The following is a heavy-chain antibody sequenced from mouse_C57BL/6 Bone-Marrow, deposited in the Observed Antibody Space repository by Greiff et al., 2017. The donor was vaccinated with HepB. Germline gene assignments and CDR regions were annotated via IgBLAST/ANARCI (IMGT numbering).Heavy chain of an antibody. CDR2: IDPETGGT. V-gene: IGHV1-15*01. J-gene: IGHJ2*01. CDR1: GYTFTDYE. CDR3: TRWGPY. Sequence: VKLVESGAELVRPGASVTLSCKASGYTFTDYEMHWVKQTPVHGLEWIGAIDPETGGTAYNQKFKGKAILTADKSSSTAYMELRSLTSEDSAVYYCTRWGPYWGQGTTLTVSS.